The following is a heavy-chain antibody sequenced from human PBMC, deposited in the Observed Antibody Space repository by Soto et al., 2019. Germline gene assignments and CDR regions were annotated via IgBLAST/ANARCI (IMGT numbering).Heavy chain of an antibody. J-gene: IGHJ3*02. D-gene: IGHD3-3*01. CDR2: MNPNSGDT. V-gene: IGHV1-8*01. Sequence: GASVKVSCKASGYTFTSYDINWVRQATGQGLEWMGWMNPNSGDTGYAQKFQGRVTMTRNTSISTAYMELSSLRSEDTAVYYCARGRDYDFWSGYLLDPVHDAFDIWGQGTMVTVSS. CDR3: ARGRDYDFWSGYLLDPVHDAFDI. CDR1: GYTFTSYD.